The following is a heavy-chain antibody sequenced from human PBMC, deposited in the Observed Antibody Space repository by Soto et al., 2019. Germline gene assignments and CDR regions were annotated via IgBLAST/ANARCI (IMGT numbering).Heavy chain of an antibody. CDR1: GFTFSSYG. D-gene: IGHD3-10*01. V-gene: IGHV3-33*01. J-gene: IGHJ6*03. CDR3: ARDRITMVRAKPNYYMDV. Sequence: QVQLVESGGGVVQPGRSLRLSCAASGFTFSSYGMHWVRQAPGKGLEWVAVIWYDGSNKYYADSVKGRFTISRDNSKNTLYLQMNSLRAEDTAVYYCARDRITMVRAKPNYYMDVWGKGTTVTVSS. CDR2: IWYDGSNK.